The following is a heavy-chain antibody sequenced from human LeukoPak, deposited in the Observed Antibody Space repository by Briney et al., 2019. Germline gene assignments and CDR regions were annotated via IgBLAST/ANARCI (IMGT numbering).Heavy chain of an antibody. CDR3: AKRYCSGGSCYVDY. V-gene: IGHV3-74*01. CDR1: GFTFSSYW. J-gene: IGHJ4*02. CDR2: INSDGSST. Sequence: PGGSLRLSCAASGFTFSSYWMHWVRQAPGKGLVWVSRINSDGSSTSYADSVKGRFTISRDNAKNTLYLQMNSLRAEDTAVYYCAKRYCSGGSCYVDYWGQGTLVTVSS. D-gene: IGHD2-15*01.